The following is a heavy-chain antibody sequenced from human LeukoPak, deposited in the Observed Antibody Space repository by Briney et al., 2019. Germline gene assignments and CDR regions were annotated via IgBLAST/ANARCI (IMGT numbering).Heavy chain of an antibody. CDR3: ARSIYYGSMHYGMDV. V-gene: IGHV4-4*02. CDR2: IYHSGST. CDR1: GGSISSSNW. J-gene: IGHJ6*02. D-gene: IGHD3-10*01. Sequence: SGTLSLTCAVSGGSISSSNWWSWVRQPPGKGLKWIGEIYHSGSTNYNPSLKSRVTISVDKSKNQFSLKLSSVTAADTAVYYCARSIYYGSMHYGMDVWGQGTTVTVSS.